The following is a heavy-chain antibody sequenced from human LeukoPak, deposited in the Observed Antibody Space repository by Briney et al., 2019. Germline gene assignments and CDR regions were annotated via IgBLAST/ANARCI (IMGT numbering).Heavy chain of an antibody. CDR3: ARDNWNYGSSMDV. CDR1: GGSISSYY. Sequence: SETLSLTCTVSGGSISSYYWSWLRQPPGKGLEWLGYIYYSGSTNYNPSLKSRVTVSVDTSKNQFSLKLSSVTAADTAVYYCARDNWNYGSSMDVWGQGTTVTVSS. V-gene: IGHV4-59*01. J-gene: IGHJ6*02. D-gene: IGHD1-7*01. CDR2: IYYSGST.